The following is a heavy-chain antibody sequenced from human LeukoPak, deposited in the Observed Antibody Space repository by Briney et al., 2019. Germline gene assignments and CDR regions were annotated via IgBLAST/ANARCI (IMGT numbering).Heavy chain of an antibody. V-gene: IGHV4-4*07. D-gene: IGHD5-12*01. Sequence: SETLSLTCTVSGGSISSYYWSWIRQPAGKGLEWIGRIYTSGSTNYNPSLKSRVTMSVDTSKNQFSLKLSSVTAADTAVYYCARDGEEDSGYWVSWFDPWGQGTLVTVSS. CDR1: GGSISSYY. CDR2: IYTSGST. J-gene: IGHJ5*02. CDR3: ARDGEEDSGYWVSWFDP.